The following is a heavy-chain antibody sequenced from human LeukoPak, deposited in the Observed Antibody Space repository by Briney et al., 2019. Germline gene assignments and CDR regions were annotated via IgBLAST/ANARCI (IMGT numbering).Heavy chain of an antibody. D-gene: IGHD3-22*01. V-gene: IGHV1-2*02. Sequence: ASVKVSCKASGYTFTGYYMHWVRQAPGQGLEWMGWINPNSGGTNYAQKFQGRVTMTRDTSISTAYMELSRLRSDDTAVYYCAGYYYDSSGPRDYWGQGTLVTVSS. CDR1: GYTFTGYY. CDR3: AGYYYDSSGPRDY. J-gene: IGHJ4*02. CDR2: INPNSGGT.